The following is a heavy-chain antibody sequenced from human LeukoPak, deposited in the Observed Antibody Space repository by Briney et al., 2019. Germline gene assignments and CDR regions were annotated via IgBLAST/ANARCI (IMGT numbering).Heavy chain of an antibody. CDR2: IKQDGSEK. J-gene: IGHJ4*02. CDR3: ARDFASYYYDSSGWDY. D-gene: IGHD3-22*01. V-gene: IGHV3-7*01. CDR1: GFTFSNYW. Sequence: GGSLRLSCAGSGFTFSNYWMSWVRQAPGEGLEWVAHIKQDGSEKYYVDSVKGRFTISRDNAKNSLYLQMNSLRAEDTAVYYCARDFASYYYDSSGWDYWGQGTLVTVSS.